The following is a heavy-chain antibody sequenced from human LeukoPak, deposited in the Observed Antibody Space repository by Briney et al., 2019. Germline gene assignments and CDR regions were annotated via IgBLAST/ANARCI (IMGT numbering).Heavy chain of an antibody. D-gene: IGHD2-15*01. CDR1: GFTLSSHR. CDR3: ARGSVAAPNFDF. V-gene: IGHV3-7*03. CDR2: IKQDGSDK. J-gene: IGHJ4*02. Sequence: GGSLRLSCAASGFTLSSHRKSWLRQAPGKGLEWAANIKQDGSDKDYVDSVKGRFIISRDNAKSSLYLQMNSLRAEDTAVYYCARGSVAAPNFDFWGQGTLVAVSS.